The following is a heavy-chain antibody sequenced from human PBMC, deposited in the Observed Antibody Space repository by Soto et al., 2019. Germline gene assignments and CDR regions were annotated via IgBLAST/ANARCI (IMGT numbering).Heavy chain of an antibody. D-gene: IGHD6-19*01. CDR1: GFTFFSYA. Sequence: GSLRLSCAASGFTFFSYAMSWVRQAPGKGLEWVSTISYTDSSTYYADSVKGRFTISRDNSKNTLYLQMNSLRAEDTALYFCAKSPPEQWLSFFDFWGQGTLVTVSS. V-gene: IGHV3-23*01. CDR2: ISYTDSST. J-gene: IGHJ4*02. CDR3: AKSPPEQWLSFFDF.